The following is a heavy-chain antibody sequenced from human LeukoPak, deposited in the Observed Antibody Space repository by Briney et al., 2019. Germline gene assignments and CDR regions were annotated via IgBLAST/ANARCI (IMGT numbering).Heavy chain of an antibody. CDR2: IRSKANSYAT. CDR3: SSTDWGYFQH. Sequence: GGSLKLSCAASGFTFSGSAMHWVRQASGKGLEWVGRIRSKANSYATAYAESVKGRFTISRDDSRNTAYLQMNSLKTEDTAMYYCSSTDWGYFQHWGQGTLVTVSS. D-gene: IGHD7-27*01. J-gene: IGHJ1*01. CDR1: GFTFSGSA. V-gene: IGHV3-73*01.